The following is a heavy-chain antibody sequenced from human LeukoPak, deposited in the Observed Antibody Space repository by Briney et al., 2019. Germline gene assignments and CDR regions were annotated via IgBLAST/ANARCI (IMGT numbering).Heavy chain of an antibody. CDR3: ARAVSGRFDY. CDR1: GGSMSPYH. CDR2: IYYSGST. D-gene: IGHD6-19*01. V-gene: IGHV4-59*08. Sequence: SETLSLTCTVSGGSMSPYHWGWIRQPPGKGLEWTGYIYYSGSTNYNPSLNSRVTISVDTSKNQLSLRLSSVTAADTAIYYCARAVSGRFDYWGQGTLVTVSS. J-gene: IGHJ4*02.